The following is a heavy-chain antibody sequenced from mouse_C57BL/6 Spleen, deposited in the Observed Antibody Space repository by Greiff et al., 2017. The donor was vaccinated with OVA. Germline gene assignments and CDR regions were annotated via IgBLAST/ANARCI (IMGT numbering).Heavy chain of an antibody. CDR2: ISSGGDYI. Sequence: EVKVVESGEGLVKPGGSLKLSCAASGFTFSSYAMSWVRQTPEKRLEWVAYISSGGDYIYYADTVKGRFTISRDNARNTLYLQMSSLKSEDTAMYYCTREGYDPWFAYWGQGTLVTVSA. CDR3: TREGYDPWFAY. V-gene: IGHV5-9-1*02. J-gene: IGHJ3*01. CDR1: GFTFSSYA. D-gene: IGHD2-3*01.